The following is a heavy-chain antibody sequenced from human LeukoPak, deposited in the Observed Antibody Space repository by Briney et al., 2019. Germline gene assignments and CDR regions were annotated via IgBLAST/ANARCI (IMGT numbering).Heavy chain of an antibody. J-gene: IGHJ5*02. Sequence: KPSETLSLTXTVSGGSISSGSYYWSWIGQPAGKGLEWIGRIYTSGSTNYNPSLKSRVTISVDTSKNQFSLKLSSVTAADTAVYYCARDMGPIFGVVPNWFDPWGQGTLVTVSS. CDR3: ARDMGPIFGVVPNWFDP. V-gene: IGHV4-61*02. CDR1: GGSISSGSYY. CDR2: IYTSGST. D-gene: IGHD3-3*01.